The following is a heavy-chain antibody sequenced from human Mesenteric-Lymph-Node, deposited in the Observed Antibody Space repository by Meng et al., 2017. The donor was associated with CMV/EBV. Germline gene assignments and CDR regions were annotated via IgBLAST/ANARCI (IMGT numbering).Heavy chain of an antibody. V-gene: IGHV3-23*01. CDR1: GFTFSSYA. D-gene: IGHD1-1*01. CDR2: ISGSGGST. J-gene: IGHJ5*02. CDR3: ARHDNWWFEH. Sequence: GGSLRLSCAASGFTFSSYAMSWVRQAPGKGLEWVSAISGSGGSTYYADSVKGRFAISRDNAKNSLYLQMNSLRAEDTAVYYCARHDNWWFEHWGQGTLVTVSS.